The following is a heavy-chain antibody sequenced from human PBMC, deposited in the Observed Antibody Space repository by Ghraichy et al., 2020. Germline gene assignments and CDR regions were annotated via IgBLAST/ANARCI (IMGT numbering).Heavy chain of an antibody. CDR2: IWADGSNE. V-gene: IGHV3-33*01. Sequence: GGSLRLSCAASGYIFRNYGIHWVRQAPGKGLEWAASIWADGSNENSADSVKGRFTVSKDDSKNTVYLLMDSLRAEDTAVYYCVRDDCNGISCYLGGYWGQGTLVTVSS. J-gene: IGHJ4*02. D-gene: IGHD2-15*01. CDR3: VRDDCNGISCYLGGY. CDR1: GYIFRNYG.